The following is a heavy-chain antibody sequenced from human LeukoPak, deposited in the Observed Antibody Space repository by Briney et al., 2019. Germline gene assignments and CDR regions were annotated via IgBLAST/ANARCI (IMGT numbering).Heavy chain of an antibody. V-gene: IGHV3-23*01. D-gene: IGHD2-15*01. CDR2: ISGSGGST. CDR3: ARVPNLDCSGGSCYFLYGMDV. Sequence: GGSLRLSCAASGFTFSSYAMSWVRQAPGKGLEWVSAISGSGGSTYYADSVKGRFTISRDNSKNTLYLQMNSLRAEDTAVYYCARVPNLDCSGGSCYFLYGMDVWGQGTTVTVSS. CDR1: GFTFSSYA. J-gene: IGHJ6*02.